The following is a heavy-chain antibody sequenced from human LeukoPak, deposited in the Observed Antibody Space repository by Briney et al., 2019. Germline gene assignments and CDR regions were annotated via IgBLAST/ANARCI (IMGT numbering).Heavy chain of an antibody. CDR3: ARVDGSGSYITPLYYYYYGTDV. Sequence: GGSLRLSCAASAFTFSNYAMNWVRQAPGKGLEWVSSISSSSSYIYYADSVKGRFTISRDNAKNSLYLQMNSLRAEDTAVYYCARVDGSGSYITPLYYYYYGTDVWGQGTTVTVSS. D-gene: IGHD3-10*01. J-gene: IGHJ6*02. V-gene: IGHV3-21*01. CDR1: AFTFSNYA. CDR2: ISSSSSYI.